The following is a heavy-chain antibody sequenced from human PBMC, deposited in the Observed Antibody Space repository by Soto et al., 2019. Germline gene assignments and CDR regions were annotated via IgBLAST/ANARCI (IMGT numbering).Heavy chain of an antibody. J-gene: IGHJ6*02. Sequence: QVQLVESGGGVVQPGRSLRLSCAASGFTFSSYGMHWVRQAPGKGLEWVAVIWYDGSNKYYADSVKGRFTISRDNSKNTLYLLMNSLRAEDTAVYYCARNPTDSYGLDVWGQGTTVTVSS. V-gene: IGHV3-33*01. CDR3: ARNPTDSYGLDV. CDR2: IWYDGSNK. CDR1: GFTFSSYG.